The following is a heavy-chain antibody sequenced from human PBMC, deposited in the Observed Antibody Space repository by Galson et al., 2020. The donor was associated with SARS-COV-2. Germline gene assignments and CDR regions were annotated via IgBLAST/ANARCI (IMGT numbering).Heavy chain of an antibody. CDR2: IKSKTDGGTT. CDR3: TTDPSLLLWFGETD. V-gene: IGHV3-15*01. CDR1: GFTFSNAW. D-gene: IGHD3-10*01. Sequence: GESLKISCAASGFTFSNAWMSWVRQAPGKGLEWVGRIKSKTDGGTTDYAAPVKGRFTISRDDSKNTLYLQMNSLKTEDTAVYYCTTDPSLLLWFGETDWGQGTLVTVSS. J-gene: IGHJ4*02.